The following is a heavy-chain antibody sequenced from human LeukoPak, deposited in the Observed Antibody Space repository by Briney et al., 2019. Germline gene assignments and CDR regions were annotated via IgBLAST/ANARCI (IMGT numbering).Heavy chain of an antibody. CDR2: INHSGST. CDR3: ARGRCSSPYGSGRNHYFYYGMDV. V-gene: IGHV4-34*01. J-gene: IGHJ6*02. CDR1: GGSFSGYY. Sequence: SETLSLTCAVYGGSFSGYYWSWIRQPPGKGLEWIGEINHSGSTNYNPSLKSRVTISVDTSKNQFSLKLSSVTAADTAVYYCARGRCSSPYGSGRNHYFYYGMDVGGQGTTVTVSS. D-gene: IGHD3-10*01.